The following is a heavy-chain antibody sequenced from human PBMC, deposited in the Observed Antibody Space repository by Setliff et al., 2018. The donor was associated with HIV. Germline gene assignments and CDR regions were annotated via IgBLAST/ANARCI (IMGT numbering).Heavy chain of an antibody. D-gene: IGHD1-1*01. CDR3: AAEGNIFDL. J-gene: IGHJ3*01. V-gene: IGHV1-69-2*01. CDR2: VDPANGKT. CDR1: GYRFTNHN. Sequence: ASVKVSCKASGYRFTNHNIHWVQQAPGKGLHWMGRVDPANGKTIYAEKFQGRVSILADTSIDTAYMELNSLRSEDTAVYYCAAEGNIFDLWGRGTMVTVSS.